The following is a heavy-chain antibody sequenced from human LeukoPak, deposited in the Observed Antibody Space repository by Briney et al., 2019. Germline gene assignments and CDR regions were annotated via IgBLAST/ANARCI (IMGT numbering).Heavy chain of an antibody. Sequence: PRGSLRLSCAASGFTFSSYAMSWVRQAPGKGLEWVSAISVSGGSTYYADSVKGRFTISRENSKNTLYLQMNSLRAEETAVYYCVEDAPGSLVRGVMNYWGQGTLVTVPS. J-gene: IGHJ4*02. CDR1: GFTFSSYA. V-gene: IGHV3-23*01. D-gene: IGHD3-10*01. CDR2: ISVSGGST. CDR3: VEDAPGSLVRGVMNY.